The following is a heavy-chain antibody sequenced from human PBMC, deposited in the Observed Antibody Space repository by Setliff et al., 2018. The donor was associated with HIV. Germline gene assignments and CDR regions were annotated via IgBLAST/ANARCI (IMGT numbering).Heavy chain of an antibody. CDR1: GGTFSSFA. CDR2: IIPVFGTL. CDR3: ARGRRVVPAAESNWFDP. J-gene: IGHJ5*02. Sequence: SVKVSCKASGGTFSSFAISWVRQAPGQGLEWMGEIIPVFGTLNYAQKFQGRGTITADELTGTAYMDLTNLRPEDTAVYYCARGRRVVPAAESNWFDPWGQGTLVTVSS. V-gene: IGHV1-69*13. D-gene: IGHD2-2*01.